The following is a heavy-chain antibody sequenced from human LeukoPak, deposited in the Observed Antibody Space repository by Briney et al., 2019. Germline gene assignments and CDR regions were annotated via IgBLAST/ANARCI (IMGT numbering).Heavy chain of an antibody. J-gene: IGHJ5*02. D-gene: IGHD2-2*01. CDR3: ATASRGCSSTSCYNWFDP. CDR2: INHSGST. CDR1: GFTFSDYY. V-gene: IGHV4-34*01. Sequence: GSLRLSCAASGFTFSDYYMSWIRQPPGKGLEWIGEINHSGSTNYNPSLKSRVTISVDTSKNQFSLKLSSVTAADTAVYYCATASRGCSSTSCYNWFDPWGQGTLVIVSS.